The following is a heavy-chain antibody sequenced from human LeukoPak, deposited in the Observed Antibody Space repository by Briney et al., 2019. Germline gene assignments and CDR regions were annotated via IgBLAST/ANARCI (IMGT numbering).Heavy chain of an antibody. Sequence: GGSLRLSCAASGFTFSSYGMHWVRQAPGKGLEWVAVIWYDGSSKYYADSVKGRFTISRDNSKNTLYLQMNSLRAEDTAVYYCARDAVVVAATYYFDYWGQGTLVTVSS. CDR2: IWYDGSSK. D-gene: IGHD2-15*01. V-gene: IGHV3-33*01. J-gene: IGHJ4*02. CDR1: GFTFSSYG. CDR3: ARDAVVVAATYYFDY.